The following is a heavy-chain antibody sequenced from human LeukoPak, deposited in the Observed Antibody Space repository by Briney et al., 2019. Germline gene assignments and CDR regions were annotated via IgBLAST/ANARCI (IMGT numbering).Heavy chain of an antibody. CDR1: GFTFSTYS. J-gene: IGHJ4*02. CDR3: ARDISYGSAW. Sequence: GGSLRLSCAASGFTFSTYSMHWVRQAPGKGLEWVSSISSSSGFIYYADSVKGRFTISRDNAKNSLYLQMSSLRDEDTAVYYCARDISYGSAWWGQGTLVTVSS. D-gene: IGHD3-10*01. CDR2: ISSSSGFI. V-gene: IGHV3-21*01.